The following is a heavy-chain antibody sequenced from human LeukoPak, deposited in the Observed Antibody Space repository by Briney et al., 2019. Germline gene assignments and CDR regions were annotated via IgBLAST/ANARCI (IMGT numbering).Heavy chain of an antibody. D-gene: IGHD3-22*01. Sequence: SGGSLRLSCAASGFTFSSYGMHWVRQAPGKGLEWVALIWYDGSNKYYADSVKGRFTISRDNSKNTVYLQMNSLRAEDTAVYYCARDHSNYYDSSGLPDYWGQGTLVTVSS. CDR1: GFTFSSYG. J-gene: IGHJ4*02. CDR2: IWYDGSNK. V-gene: IGHV3-33*01. CDR3: ARDHSNYYDSSGLPDY.